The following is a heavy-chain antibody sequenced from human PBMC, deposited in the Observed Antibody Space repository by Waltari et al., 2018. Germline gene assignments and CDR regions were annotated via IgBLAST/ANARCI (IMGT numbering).Heavy chain of an antibody. Sequence: QLQLQQWGAGLLKPSETLALPCAVYGGSFHAYYWTWIRQAPGKGLEWIGEIDHVGDTNYNPSLKSRVTILIDASKNQFSLKLSSMTAADTAIYYCASRIGGITPLTGWGQGTPVIVSS. CDR3: ASRIGGITPLTG. J-gene: IGHJ4*02. CDR1: GGSFHAYY. D-gene: IGHD1-26*01. CDR2: IDHVGDT. V-gene: IGHV4-34*01.